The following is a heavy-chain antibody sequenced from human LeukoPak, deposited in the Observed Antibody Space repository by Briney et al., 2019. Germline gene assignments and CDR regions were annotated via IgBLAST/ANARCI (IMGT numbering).Heavy chain of an antibody. D-gene: IGHD5-12*01. CDR1: GFTFSSYA. Sequence: PGGSLRLSCAASGFTFSSYAMSWVRQAPGKGLEWVSTISGSGGSTYYADSVKGRFTISRDNSKNTLYLQMNSLRDEDTAVYYCARSGYGDYGDWFDPWGQGALVTVSS. CDR3: ARSGYGDYGDWFDP. CDR2: ISGSGGST. V-gene: IGHV3-23*01. J-gene: IGHJ5*02.